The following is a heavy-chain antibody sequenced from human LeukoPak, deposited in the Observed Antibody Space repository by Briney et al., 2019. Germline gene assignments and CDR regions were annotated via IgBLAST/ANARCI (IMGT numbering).Heavy chain of an antibody. Sequence: SETLSLTCTVSGGSISSGGYYWSWIRQPPGKGLEWIGYIYHSGSTYYNPSLKSRVTISVDRSKNQFSLKLSSVTAADTAVYYCARGVYSSSPQRGDAFDIWGQGTMVTVSS. CDR2: IYHSGST. D-gene: IGHD6-6*01. CDR3: ARGVYSSSPQRGDAFDI. V-gene: IGHV4-30-2*01. CDR1: GGSISSGGYY. J-gene: IGHJ3*02.